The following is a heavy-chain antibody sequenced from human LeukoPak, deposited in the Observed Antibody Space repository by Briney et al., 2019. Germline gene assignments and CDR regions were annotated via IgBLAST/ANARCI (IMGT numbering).Heavy chain of an antibody. CDR1: EYTFIGYY. CDR2: IDPYSGGT. V-gene: IGHV1-2*02. CDR3: ARDGVAGSSDAFDI. Sequence: GASVKVSCKASEYTFIGYYMHWVRQAPGQVLEWMGWIDPYSGGTHFAQRFQGRVSMTLDTSISTAYMELTRLTSDDTAVYYCARDGVAGSSDAFDIWGQGTMVTVSA. J-gene: IGHJ3*02. D-gene: IGHD6-19*01.